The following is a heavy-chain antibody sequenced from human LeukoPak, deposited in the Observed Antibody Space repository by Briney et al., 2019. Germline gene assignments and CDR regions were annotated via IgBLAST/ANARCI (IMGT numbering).Heavy chain of an antibody. CDR1: GFTVSSNY. J-gene: IGHJ6*03. V-gene: IGHV3-53*05. CDR3: AKGVGGDYDYYYMAV. Sequence: GGSLRLSCAASGFTVSSNYMSWVRQAPGKGLEWVSSIYSGGSTFYADSVKGRFTISRDNSKNSLYLQMNSLRTEDTALYYCAKGVGGDYDYYYMAVWGKGTTVTVSS. D-gene: IGHD4-17*01. CDR2: IYSGGST.